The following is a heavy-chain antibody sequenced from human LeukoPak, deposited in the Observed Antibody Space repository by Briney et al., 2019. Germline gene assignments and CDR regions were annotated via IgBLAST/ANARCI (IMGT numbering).Heavy chain of an antibody. CDR2: ISGSGGST. V-gene: IGHV3-23*01. CDR3: AKDGVPGWYFDL. CDR1: GFTFITYT. J-gene: IGHJ2*01. Sequence: GGSLRLSCAASGFTFITYTMSWVRQAPGKGLEWVSSISGSGGSTYYADSVKGRFTISRDNSKNTLYLQMNSLRAEDTVVYYCAKDGVPGWYFDLWGRGTLVTVSS. D-gene: IGHD3-16*01.